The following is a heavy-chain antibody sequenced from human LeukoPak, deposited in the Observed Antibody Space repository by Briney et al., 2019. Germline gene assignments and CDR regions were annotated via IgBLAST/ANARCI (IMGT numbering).Heavy chain of an antibody. V-gene: IGHV3-23*01. J-gene: IGHJ4*02. CDR2: ISGSGGST. CDR1: GFTFSSYG. CDR3: ASLDGGYYYSFDY. D-gene: IGHD3-10*01. Sequence: GGSLRLSCAASGFTFSSYGMSWVRQAPGKGLEWVSAISGSGGSTYYADSVRGRFTISRDNSKNTLYLQMNSLRAEDTAVYYCASLDGGYYYSFDYWGQGTLVTVSS.